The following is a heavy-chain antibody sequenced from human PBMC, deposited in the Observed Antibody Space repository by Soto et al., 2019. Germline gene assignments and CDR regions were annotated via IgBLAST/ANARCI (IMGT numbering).Heavy chain of an antibody. D-gene: IGHD6-19*01. CDR1: GGTFSNYA. Sequence: QVQLVQSGAEVKKPGSSVKVSCKVSGGTFSNYASDWVRLAPGHGLEWMGGIVPIFGTTYYTQKFQGRATIIADDSTTTAYVEMRSLRSEDTAIYYCARVEAVAGLYNSHGLDVWGQGTAVTVSS. V-gene: IGHV1-69*12. J-gene: IGHJ6*02. CDR3: ARVEAVAGLYNSHGLDV. CDR2: IVPIFGTT.